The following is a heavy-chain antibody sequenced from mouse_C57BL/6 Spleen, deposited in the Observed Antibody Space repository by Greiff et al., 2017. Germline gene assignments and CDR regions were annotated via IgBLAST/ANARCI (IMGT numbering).Heavy chain of an antibody. CDR1: GYAFTNYL. D-gene: IGHD1-1*01. Sequence: VQLQQSGAELVRPGTSVKVSCKASGYAFTNYLIEWVKQRPGQGLEWIGVINPGSGGTNYNEKFKGKATLTADKSSSTAYMQLSSLTSEDSAVYFGARATTGFAYWGQGTLVTVSA. J-gene: IGHJ3*01. CDR2: INPGSGGT. V-gene: IGHV1-54*01. CDR3: ARATTGFAY.